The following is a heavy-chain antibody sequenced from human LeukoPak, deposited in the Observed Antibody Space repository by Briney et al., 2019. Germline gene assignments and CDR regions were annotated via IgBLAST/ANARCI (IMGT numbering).Heavy chain of an antibody. D-gene: IGHD2-15*01. V-gene: IGHV4-39*07. Sequence: SETLSLTCTVSGGSISSGSYYWSWIRQPPGKGLEWIGEINHSGSTNYNPSLKSRVTISVDTSKNQFSLKLSSVTAADTAVYYCARGYCSGGSCHHDAFDIWGQGTMVTVSS. CDR1: GGSISSGSYY. CDR2: INHSGST. J-gene: IGHJ3*02. CDR3: ARGYCSGGSCHHDAFDI.